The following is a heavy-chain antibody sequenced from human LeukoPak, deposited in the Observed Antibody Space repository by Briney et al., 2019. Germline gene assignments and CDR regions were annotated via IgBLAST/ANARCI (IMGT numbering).Heavy chain of an antibody. D-gene: IGHD3-22*01. Sequence: GASVKVSCKPSGYTFASYGISWVRQAPGQGLEWMGWITAFNGNTDYAQKFQGRVTMTTDTSTSTAYMGLRSLRSDDTAVYYCARDSYDSSGSYFFLKLFDYWGQGTLVTVSS. J-gene: IGHJ4*02. CDR2: ITAFNGNT. CDR1: GYTFASYG. V-gene: IGHV1-18*01. CDR3: ARDSYDSSGSYFFLKLFDY.